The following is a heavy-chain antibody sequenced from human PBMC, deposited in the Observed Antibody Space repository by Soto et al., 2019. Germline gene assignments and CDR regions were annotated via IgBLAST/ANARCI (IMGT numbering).Heavy chain of an antibody. D-gene: IGHD2-15*01. J-gene: IGHJ5*02. V-gene: IGHV3-30*18. CDR1: GFTFSSYG. CDR2: ISYDGSNK. CDR3: AKDLSDTVVTVPFDP. Sequence: PGGSLRLSCAASGFTFSSYGMHWVRQAPGKGLEWVAVISYDGSNKYYADSVKGRFTISRDNSKNTLYLQMNSLRAEDTAVYYCAKDLSDTVVTVPFDPWGQGTLVTVSS.